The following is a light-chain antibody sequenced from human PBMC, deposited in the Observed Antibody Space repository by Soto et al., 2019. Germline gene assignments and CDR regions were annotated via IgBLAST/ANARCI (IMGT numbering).Light chain of an antibody. CDR1: QSVSNN. J-gene: IGKJ1*01. CDR2: GAS. CDR3: LHYNDWPRWT. Sequence: EIVMAQSPATLSVSPGERATLSCMASQSVSNNLAWYQQQPGQAPRLLIYGASTTASGIPARFSGSGSGTEFTLTISSLQSEDFAVYYCLHYNDWPRWTFGQGTKVDIK. V-gene: IGKV3-15*01.